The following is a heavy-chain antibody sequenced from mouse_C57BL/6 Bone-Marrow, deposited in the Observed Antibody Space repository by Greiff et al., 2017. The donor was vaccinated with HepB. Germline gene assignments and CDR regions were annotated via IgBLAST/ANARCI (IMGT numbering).Heavy chain of an antibody. V-gene: IGHV2-3*01. J-gene: IGHJ4*01. Sequence: VQLQQSGPGLVAPSQSLSITCTVSGFSLTSYGVSWVRQPPGKGLEWLGVIWGDGSTNYHSALISRLSIRKDNSKSQVFLKLNRLQTDDTATYYCAKEGVTTVVARDYAMDYWGQGTSVTVSS. CDR1: GFSLTSYG. D-gene: IGHD1-1*01. CDR2: IWGDGST. CDR3: AKEGVTTVVARDYAMDY.